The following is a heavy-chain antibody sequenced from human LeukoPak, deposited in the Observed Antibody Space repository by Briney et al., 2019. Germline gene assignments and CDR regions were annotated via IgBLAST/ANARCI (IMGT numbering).Heavy chain of an antibody. Sequence: GASVKVSCKASGYTFTSYAMNWVRQAPGQGLEWMGWINTNTGNPTYAQGFTGRFVFSLDTSVSTAYLQISSLKAEDTAVYYCAREGGYSSSWYLGIYYYHYMDVWGKGTTVTVSS. J-gene: IGHJ6*03. D-gene: IGHD6-13*01. V-gene: IGHV7-4-1*02. CDR3: AREGGYSSSWYLGIYYYHYMDV. CDR1: GYTFTSYA. CDR2: INTNTGNP.